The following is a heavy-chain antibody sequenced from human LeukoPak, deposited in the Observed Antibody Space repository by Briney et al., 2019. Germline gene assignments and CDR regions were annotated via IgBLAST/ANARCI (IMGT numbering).Heavy chain of an antibody. Sequence: PGRSLRLSCAASGFTFSSYAMHWARQAPGKGLEWVAVISYDGATTYYADSVKGRFTISRDNSKNTLYLQMNSLRAEDTAMYYCARGSSSWYPIEHWGQGTLVTVSS. CDR3: ARGSSSWYPIEH. J-gene: IGHJ1*01. V-gene: IGHV3-30*01. CDR2: ISYDGATT. CDR1: GFTFSSYA. D-gene: IGHD6-13*01.